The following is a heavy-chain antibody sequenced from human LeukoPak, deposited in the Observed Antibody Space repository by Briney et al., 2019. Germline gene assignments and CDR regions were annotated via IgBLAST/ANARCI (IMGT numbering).Heavy chain of an antibody. J-gene: IGHJ4*02. CDR2: ISSNGGST. D-gene: IGHD2-2*01. CDR3: ARESLCSSTSCSLNYYFDY. V-gene: IGHV3-64*01. Sequence: GGSLRLPCAASGFTFSSYAMHWVRQAPGKGLEYVSAISSNGGSTYYANSVKGRFTISRDNSKNTLYLQMGSLRAEDMAVYYCARESLCSSTSCSLNYYFDYWGQGTLVTVSS. CDR1: GFTFSSYA.